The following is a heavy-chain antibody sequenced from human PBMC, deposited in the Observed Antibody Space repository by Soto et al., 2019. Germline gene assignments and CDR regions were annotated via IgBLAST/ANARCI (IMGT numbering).Heavy chain of an antibody. CDR3: AREGLTGTIGLYYYYGLDV. CDR2: IYYSGST. Sequence: QVQLQESGPGLVKPSETLSLTCTVSGGSISSYYWNWIRQPPGKGLEWIGYIYYSGSTNYNSSLKRRAPXPXDXSKNQFSLKLSSVTAADTAVYYCAREGLTGTIGLYYYYGLDVWGQGTTVTVSS. V-gene: IGHV4-59*01. D-gene: IGHD1-7*01. CDR1: GGSISSYY. J-gene: IGHJ6*02.